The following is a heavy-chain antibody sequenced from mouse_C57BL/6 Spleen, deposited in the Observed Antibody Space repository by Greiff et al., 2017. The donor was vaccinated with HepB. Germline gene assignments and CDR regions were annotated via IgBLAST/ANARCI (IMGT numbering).Heavy chain of an antibody. Sequence: VQLKQSGPELVKPGASVKISCKASGYSFTGYYMNWVKQSPEKSLEWIGEINPSTGGTTYNQKFKAKATLTVDKSSSTAYMQLKSLTSEDSAVYYCARGPRLLLDYWGQGTTLTVSS. CDR1: GYSFTGYY. CDR2: INPSTGGT. CDR3: ARGPRLLLDY. V-gene: IGHV1-42*01. J-gene: IGHJ2*01. D-gene: IGHD2-10*01.